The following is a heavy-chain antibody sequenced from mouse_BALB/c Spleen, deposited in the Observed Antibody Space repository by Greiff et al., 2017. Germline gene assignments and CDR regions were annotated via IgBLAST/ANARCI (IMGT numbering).Heavy chain of an antibody. V-gene: IGHV5-6-3*01. J-gene: IGHJ4*01. Sequence: EAQVVESGGGLVQPGGSLKLSCAASGFTFSSYGMSWVRQTPDKRLELVATINSNGGSTYYPDSVKGRFTISRDNAKNTLYLQMSSLKSGDTAMYYCARRDVGDWGQGTSVTVSS. CDR2: INSNGGST. CDR3: ARRDVGD. CDR1: GFTFSSYG.